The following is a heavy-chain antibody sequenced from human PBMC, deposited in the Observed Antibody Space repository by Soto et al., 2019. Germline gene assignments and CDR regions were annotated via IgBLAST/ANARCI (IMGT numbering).Heavy chain of an antibody. J-gene: IGHJ6*02. V-gene: IGHV4-30-4*01. CDR1: GGSISSGDYY. CDR3: ARDSSSDGFGGPIDGMDV. D-gene: IGHD3-10*01. Sequence: SETLSLTCTVSGGSISSGDYYWRWIRQPPGKGLEWIGYIYYSGSTYYNPSLKSRVTISVDTSKNQFSLKLRSMTAADTAVYDGARDSSSDGFGGPIDGMDVWGQGTTVTVSS. CDR2: IYYSGST.